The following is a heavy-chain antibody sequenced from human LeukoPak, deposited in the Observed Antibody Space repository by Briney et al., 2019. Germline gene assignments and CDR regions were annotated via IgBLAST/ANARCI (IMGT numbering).Heavy chain of an antibody. CDR3: ARDGRDGYNFDY. CDR1: GFTVSGNY. D-gene: IGHD5-24*01. J-gene: IGHJ4*02. Sequence: SGGSLRLSCAASGFTVSGNYMSWVRQAPGKGLEWVSVIYSGGTTYYADSVKGRFTISRDNAKNSLYLQMNSLRAEDTAVYYCARDGRDGYNFDYWGQGTLVTVSS. CDR2: IYSGGTT. V-gene: IGHV3-66*01.